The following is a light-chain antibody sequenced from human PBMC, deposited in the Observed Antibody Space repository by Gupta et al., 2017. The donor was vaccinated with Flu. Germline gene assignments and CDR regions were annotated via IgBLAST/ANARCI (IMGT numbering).Light chain of an antibody. V-gene: IGKV3-20*01. CDR3: QQDCSSPLT. CDR2: GAS. J-gene: IGKJ4*01. Sequence: EVVLTQSPGSLSLSPGEGATLSCRASQSVSRNYLAWYQQRPGQAPRLLIFGASDRATGIPDRFSGSGSGTDFTLTISRLEPGDFAVYYCQQDCSSPLTFGGGTKVEIK. CDR1: QSVSRNY.